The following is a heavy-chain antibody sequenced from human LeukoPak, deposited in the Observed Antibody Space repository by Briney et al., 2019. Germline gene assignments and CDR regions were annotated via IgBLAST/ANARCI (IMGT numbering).Heavy chain of an antibody. CDR3: ARDRMTGPYYMGV. J-gene: IGHJ6*03. CDR1: GDSVSSKSAA. CDR2: TYYRSKLYA. V-gene: IGHV6-1*01. Sequence: SQTLSLTCAISGDSVSSKSAAWNWIRQSPSRGLEWLGRTYYRSKLYADYALSVKSRITINPDTSKNQFSLQLNSVTPEDTAVYYCARDRMTGPYYMGVWDKGTTVTVSS. D-gene: IGHD3-9*01.